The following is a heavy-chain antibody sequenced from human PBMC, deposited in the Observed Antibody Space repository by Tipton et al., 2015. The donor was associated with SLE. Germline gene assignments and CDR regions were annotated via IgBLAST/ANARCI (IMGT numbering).Heavy chain of an antibody. D-gene: IGHD6-13*01. Sequence: GLVKPSETLSLTCTVSGGSISSSSYYWGWIRQPPGKGLEWIGSIYYSGSTYYNPSLKSRVTISVDTSKNQFSLKLNSVTAADTAVYYCASLYSSSWWFDSWGQGTLVTVSS. CDR3: ASLYSSSWWFDS. CDR2: IYYSGST. J-gene: IGHJ5*01. CDR1: GGSISSSSYY. V-gene: IGHV4-39*07.